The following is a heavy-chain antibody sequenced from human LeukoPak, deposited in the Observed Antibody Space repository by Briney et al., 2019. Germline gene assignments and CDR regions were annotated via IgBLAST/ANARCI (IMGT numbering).Heavy chain of an antibody. D-gene: IGHD2-15*01. CDR2: INHSGSI. V-gene: IGHV4-34*01. CDR3: ARGRVVVAAYRYYFDY. Sequence: PSETLSLTCAVYGGSFSGYYWSWIRQPPGKGLEWIGEINHSGSINYNPSLKSRVTISVDTSKNQFSLKLSSVTAADTAVYYCARGRVVVAAYRYYFDYWGQGTLVTVSS. CDR1: GGSFSGYY. J-gene: IGHJ4*02.